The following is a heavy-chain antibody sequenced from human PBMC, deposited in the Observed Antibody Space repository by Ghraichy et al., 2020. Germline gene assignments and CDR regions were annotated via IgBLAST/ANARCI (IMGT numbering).Heavy chain of an antibody. V-gene: IGHV3-13*01. D-gene: IGHD5-24*01. CDR3: AKDQIGYNKPHDY. CDR1: GFTFNRYD. J-gene: IGHJ4*02. CDR2: IGTAGDT. Sequence: GGSLRLSCAASGFTFNRYDMHWVRQATGKGLEWVSAIGTAGDTHYADSVKGRFTISRDNSMNTLFLQMYSLRAEDTAVYFCAKDQIGYNKPHDYWGQGTLVTVSS.